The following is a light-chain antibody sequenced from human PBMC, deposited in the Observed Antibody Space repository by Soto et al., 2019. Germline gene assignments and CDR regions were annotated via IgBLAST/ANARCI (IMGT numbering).Light chain of an antibody. CDR3: QPRSNWPPEWT. Sequence: EIVLTQSPATLSLSPGERATLSCRASQSVSSYLAWYQQKPGQAPRLLIYDASNRATGIPARFSGSVSGTDFTLTISSLEPEDFAVYYCQPRSNWPPEWTFGQGTKVEIK. V-gene: IGKV3-11*01. CDR2: DAS. J-gene: IGKJ1*01. CDR1: QSVSSY.